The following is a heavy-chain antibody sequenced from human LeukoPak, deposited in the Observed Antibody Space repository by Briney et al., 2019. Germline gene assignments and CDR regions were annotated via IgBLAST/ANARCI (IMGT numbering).Heavy chain of an antibody. D-gene: IGHD3-22*01. CDR1: GGSFSGYY. CDR2: IYYSGST. J-gene: IGHJ4*02. CDR3: ARGYGTGYYYVPYDF. Sequence: PSETLSLTCAVYGGSFSGYYWNWIRQPPGKGLEWIGYIYYSGSTNYNPSLKSRVTISVDTSKNQFSLKLSSVTAADTAVYYCARGYGTGYYYVPYDFWGQGTLVTVSS. V-gene: IGHV4-59*01.